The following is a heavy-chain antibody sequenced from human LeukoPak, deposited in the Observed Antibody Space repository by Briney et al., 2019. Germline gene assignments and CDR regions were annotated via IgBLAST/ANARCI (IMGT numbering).Heavy chain of an antibody. CDR2: IKSKNVGGTT. J-gene: IGHJ5*02. CDR3: TSHAAFDP. CDR1: GFTFNNAW. Sequence: GGSLRLSCAASGFTFNNAWMDWVRQAPGKGLEWVGRIKSKNVGGTTDYAAPVKGRFTISRDDSKNTVYLQMNSLKIEDTAVYYCTSHAAFDPWGQGTLVTVSS. V-gene: IGHV3-15*01.